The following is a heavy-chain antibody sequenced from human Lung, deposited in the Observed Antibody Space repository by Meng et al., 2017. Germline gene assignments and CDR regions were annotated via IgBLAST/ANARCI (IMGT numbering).Heavy chain of an antibody. CDR2: INHSGST. V-gene: IGHV4-34*01. CDR1: GGSFSDYY. CDR3: ARGPTTMAHDFDY. J-gene: IGHJ4*02. Sequence: QVQLKQWGAGLLKSAETLLLTCVVSGGSFSDYYWGWIRQPPGKGLECIGEINHSGSTNYNPSLESRATISVDTSQNNLSLKLSSVTAADSAVYYCARGPTTMAHDFDYWGQGTLVTVSS. D-gene: IGHD4-11*01.